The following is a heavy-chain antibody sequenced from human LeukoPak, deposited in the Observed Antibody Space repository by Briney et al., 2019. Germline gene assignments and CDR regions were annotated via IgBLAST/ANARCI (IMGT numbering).Heavy chain of an antibody. CDR1: GYTFTNYY. J-gene: IGHJ4*02. CDR2: INPSGGST. Sequence: ASVKVSCKASGYTFTNYYMHWVRQAPGQGLEWMGIINPSGGSTSYAQKFQGRVTMTRNTSISTAYMELSSLRSEDTAVYYCARPLRDEGIIDYWGQGTLVTVSS. CDR3: ARPLRDEGIIDY. D-gene: IGHD5-24*01. V-gene: IGHV1-46*01.